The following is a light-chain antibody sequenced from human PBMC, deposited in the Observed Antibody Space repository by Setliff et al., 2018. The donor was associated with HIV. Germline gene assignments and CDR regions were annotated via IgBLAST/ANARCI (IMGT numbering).Light chain of an antibody. CDR2: WAS. V-gene: IGKV4-1*01. J-gene: IGKJ2*01. CDR1: QSVLYSSNNKNY. Sequence: DIVMTQSPDSLVVSLGERATINCKSSQSVLYSSNNKNYLAWYQAKPGQPPKLVVSWASTRESGVPDRISGSGSGTDFTLTISSLQAEDVAVYYCQQYYSSPRTFGQGTKVDIK. CDR3: QQYYSSPRT.